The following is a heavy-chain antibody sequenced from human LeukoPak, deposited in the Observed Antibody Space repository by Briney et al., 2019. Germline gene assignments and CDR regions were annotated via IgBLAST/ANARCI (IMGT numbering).Heavy chain of an antibody. V-gene: IGHV4-34*01. J-gene: IGHJ4*02. CDR2: INHSGST. D-gene: IGHD2-15*01. CDR3: ARDGSFVDY. Sequence: SETLSLTCAVYGGSFSGYYWSWIRQPPGKGLEWIGEINHSGSTNYNPSLKSRVTISVDTSKNQFSLKLSSVTTADTAVYYCARDGSFVDYWGQGTLVTVSS. CDR1: GGSFSGYY.